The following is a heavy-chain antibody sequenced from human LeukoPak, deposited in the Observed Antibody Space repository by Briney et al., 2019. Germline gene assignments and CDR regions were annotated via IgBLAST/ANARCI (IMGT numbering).Heavy chain of an antibody. V-gene: IGHV3-21*01. CDR3: ARASLSEIIAAETYFDS. J-gene: IGHJ4*02. CDR2: LSGWSTSI. Sequence: GRSLRLSHAASGFSFSSHSMNWVRQARGKGLEWVSSLSGWSTSIYGEDTLKGRFTSCRNNTKNSLFLKMNSLRAEDTAVYYCARASLSEIIAAETYFDSWGQGTLVTVSS. CDR1: GFSFSSHS. D-gene: IGHD6-13*01.